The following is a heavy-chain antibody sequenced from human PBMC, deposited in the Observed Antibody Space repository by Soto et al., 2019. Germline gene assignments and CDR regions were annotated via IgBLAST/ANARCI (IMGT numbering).Heavy chain of an antibody. D-gene: IGHD5-12*01. CDR1: GYTFSTYW. Sequence: GESLKISCQASGYTFSTYWIDWVRQMPGKGLEWMGIIYPGDSDTRYSPSFQGQVTISVDKSINTAYLQWSSLKASDTAIYYCARHRGSPGYYYGMDVWGQGTTVTVSS. CDR3: ARHRGSPGYYYGMDV. J-gene: IGHJ6*02. CDR2: IYPGDSDT. V-gene: IGHV5-51*01.